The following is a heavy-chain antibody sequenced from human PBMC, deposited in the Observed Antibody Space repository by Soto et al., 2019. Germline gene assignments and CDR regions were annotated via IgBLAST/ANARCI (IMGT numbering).Heavy chain of an antibody. V-gene: IGHV1-69*01. J-gene: IGHJ4*02. CDR2: IIPVFATT. CDR3: AISGRRSCIGAPCYLYFDY. Sequence: QVQVVQSGAEVKKPGSSVKVSCKASGGTFSSYAVNWVRQAPGQGLEWMGVIIPVFATTHYEQNSHGRVTIPADESTGTADLELSSLRSADTAAYYCAISGRRSCIGAPCYLYFDYWGQGALITFSS. CDR1: GGTFSSYA. D-gene: IGHD2-15*01.